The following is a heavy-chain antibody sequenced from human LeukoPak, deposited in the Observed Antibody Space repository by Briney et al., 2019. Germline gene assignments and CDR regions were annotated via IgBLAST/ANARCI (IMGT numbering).Heavy chain of an antibody. CDR1: GGSISSYY. J-gene: IGHJ5*02. V-gene: IGHV4-59*01. CDR2: IYYSGST. D-gene: IGHD3-3*01. Sequence: SETLSLTCTVSGGSISSYYWSWIRQPPGKGLEWIGYIYYSGSTNYNPSLKSRVTISVDTSKNQFSLKLSSVTAADTAVYYCARAVGYYDFRSGYYYPYGWFDPWGQGTLVTVSS. CDR3: ARAVGYYDFRSGYYYPYGWFDP.